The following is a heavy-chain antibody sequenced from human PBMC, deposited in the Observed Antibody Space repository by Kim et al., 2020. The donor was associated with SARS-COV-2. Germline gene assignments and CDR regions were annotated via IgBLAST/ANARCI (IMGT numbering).Heavy chain of an antibody. CDR3: AKDPSGGYFDWLLYGYFDY. CDR1: GFTFSSYA. V-gene: IGHV3-23*01. J-gene: IGHJ4*02. Sequence: GGSLRLSCAASGFTFSSYAMSWVRQAPGKGLEWVSAISGSGGSTYYADSVKGRFTISRDNSKNTLYLQMNSLRAEDTAVYYCAKDPSGGYFDWLLYGYFDYWGQGTLDTVSS. CDR2: ISGSGGST. D-gene: IGHD3-9*01.